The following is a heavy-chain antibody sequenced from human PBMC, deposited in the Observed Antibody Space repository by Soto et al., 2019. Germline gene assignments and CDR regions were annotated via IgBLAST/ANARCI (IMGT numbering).Heavy chain of an antibody. CDR3: TPLGSSFHI. Sequence: EVQVVESGGGLVQPGGSLRLSCAASGFSFSDHHMDWVRQAPGKGLEWVGRIRNKPNSDTTEYAASVKGRFTISRDDSKNSLYLQMNSLKTEGTAVYYCTPLGSSFHIWGQGTMVTVSS. V-gene: IGHV3-72*01. CDR1: GFSFSDHH. J-gene: IGHJ3*02. CDR2: IRNKPNSDTT. D-gene: IGHD2-2*01.